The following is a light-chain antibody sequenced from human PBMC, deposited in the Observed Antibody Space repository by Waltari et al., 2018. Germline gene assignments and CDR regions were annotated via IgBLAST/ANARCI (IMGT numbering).Light chain of an antibody. Sequence: DIVLTQSPATLCLSPGETATLSCRASRTVCTYLAWYQHKPGQPPRLLIYDVFNRATGIPARFSGSGSGTDFTLTISSLEPEDSAVYFCQQRKYWPPLTFGGGTKVMIK. CDR1: RTVCTY. CDR2: DVF. V-gene: IGKV3-11*01. J-gene: IGKJ4*01. CDR3: QQRKYWPPLT.